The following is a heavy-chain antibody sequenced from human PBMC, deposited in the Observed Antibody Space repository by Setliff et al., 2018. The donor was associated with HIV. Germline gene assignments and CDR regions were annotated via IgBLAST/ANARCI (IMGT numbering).Heavy chain of an antibody. CDR3: ARHPRSKQSGFDY. J-gene: IGHJ4*02. D-gene: IGHD3-10*01. CDR2: IYTSGST. V-gene: IGHV4-61*05. Sequence: SETLSLTCTVSGDSISGSDYYWSWIRQPPGKGLEWIGYIYTSGSTNYNPSLKNRVTISVDTSKNTFSLKLSSVAAADTAVYYCARHPRSKQSGFDYWGQGTLVTVSS. CDR1: GDSISGSDYY.